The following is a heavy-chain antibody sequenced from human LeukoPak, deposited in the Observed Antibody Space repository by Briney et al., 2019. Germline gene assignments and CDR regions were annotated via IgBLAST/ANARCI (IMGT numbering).Heavy chain of an antibody. CDR3: ARRKYYYDSSGYTSYFDY. D-gene: IGHD3-22*01. J-gene: IGHJ4*02. CDR2: IYYSGST. Sequence: PSETLSLTCTVSGGSISSYYWSWIRQPPGKGLEWIGYIYYSGSTNYNPSLKSRLTISVDTSKTQFSLKLSSVTAADTAVHYCARRKYYYDSSGYTSYFDYWGQGTLVTVSS. CDR1: GGSISSYY. V-gene: IGHV4-59*08.